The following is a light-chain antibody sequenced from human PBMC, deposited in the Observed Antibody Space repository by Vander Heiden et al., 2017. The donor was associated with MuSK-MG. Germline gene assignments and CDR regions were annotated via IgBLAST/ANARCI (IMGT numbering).Light chain of an antibody. CDR2: KAS. J-gene: IGKJ2*01. CDR1: QSIRSW. Sequence: DLQMTQSPSTLSASVGDRVTITCRASQSIRSWLAWYQQKPGKAPKLLIHKASSLESGVPSRFSGSQSGTEFTLTISNLQPDDFATYYCQQYNAYSPSTFGQGTRLDI. V-gene: IGKV1-5*03. CDR3: QQYNAYSPST.